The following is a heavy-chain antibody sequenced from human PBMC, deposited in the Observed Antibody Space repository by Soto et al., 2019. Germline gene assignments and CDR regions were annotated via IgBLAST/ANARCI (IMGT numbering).Heavy chain of an antibody. V-gene: IGHV1-18*01. CDR1: GYTFTSYG. J-gene: IGHJ6*02. Sequence: GASVKVSCKASGYTFTSYGISWVRQAPGQGLEWMGWISAYNGNTNYAQKLQGRVTMTTDTSTSTAYMELRSLGSDDTAIYYCAKNGQPPYYYYGMDVWGQGTTVTVS. CDR3: AKNGQPPYYYYGMDV. CDR2: ISAYNGNT. D-gene: IGHD2-8*01.